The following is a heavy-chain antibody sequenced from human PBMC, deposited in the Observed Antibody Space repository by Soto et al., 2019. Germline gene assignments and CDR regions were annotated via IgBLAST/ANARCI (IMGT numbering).Heavy chain of an antibody. J-gene: IGHJ6*02. V-gene: IGHV4-31*03. CDR2: IYYTGRT. D-gene: IGHD3-10*01. CDR3: ARLPSLINSPMDV. CDR1: GGSINSAGYY. Sequence: QVQLQESGPGLVKPSQTLSLTCIVSGGSINSAGYYWSWVRQHPGKGLEWIGNIYYTGRTYYNPPLKSRVSMEVDTSNTHFSLTLSSLTSSDTAVYFCARLPSLINSPMDVWGLGTTVTVSS.